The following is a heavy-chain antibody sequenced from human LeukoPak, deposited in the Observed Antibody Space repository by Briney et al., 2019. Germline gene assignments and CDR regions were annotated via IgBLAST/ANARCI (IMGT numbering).Heavy chain of an antibody. CDR2: ISYDGSNK. V-gene: IGHV3-30-3*01. Sequence: GGSLRLSCTASGFTFGDYAVSWVRQAPGKGLEWVAVISYDGSNKYYADSVKGRFTISRDNSKNTLYLQMNSLRAEDTAVYYCARAGRWLQNPRAFNIWGQGTMVTVSS. CDR1: GFTFGDYA. CDR3: ARAGRWLQNPRAFNI. D-gene: IGHD5-24*01. J-gene: IGHJ3*02.